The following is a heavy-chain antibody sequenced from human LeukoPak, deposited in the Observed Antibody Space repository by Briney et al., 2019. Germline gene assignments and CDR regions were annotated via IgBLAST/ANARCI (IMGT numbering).Heavy chain of an antibody. CDR1: GFTFRSFG. Sequence: GRSLRLSCAASGFTFRSFGMYWVRQAPGKGLEWVALIYNDGGLENYLESVRGRFTISRDNSKNTLYLQMNSLRAEDTAVYYCAKGHYVGNSEFLDNWGQGTLVNVSS. CDR3: AKGHYVGNSEFLDN. J-gene: IGHJ4*02. D-gene: IGHD4-23*01. V-gene: IGHV3-33*06. CDR2: IYNDGGLE.